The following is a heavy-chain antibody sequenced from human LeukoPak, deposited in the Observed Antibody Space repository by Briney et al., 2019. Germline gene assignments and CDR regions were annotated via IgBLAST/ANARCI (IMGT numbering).Heavy chain of an antibody. V-gene: IGHV1-2*02. D-gene: IGHD3-10*02. CDR1: GYTFIGYY. CDR2: INPNSGAT. J-gene: IGHJ4*02. Sequence: ASVKVSCKASGYTFIGYYIHWLRQAPGQGLEWMGWINPNSGATTFPQKFQGRVTMTGDTSISTAYMELSRLRSDDTALYYCARFVLKGMDYFDYWGQGTLVTVSS. CDR3: ARFVLKGMDYFDY.